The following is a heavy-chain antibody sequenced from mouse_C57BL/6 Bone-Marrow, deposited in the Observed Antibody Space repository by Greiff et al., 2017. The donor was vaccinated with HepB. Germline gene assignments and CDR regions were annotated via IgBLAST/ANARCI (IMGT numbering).Heavy chain of an antibody. Sequence: VQLQQPGAELVMPGASVKLSCKASGYTFTSYWIHWVKQRPGQGLEWIGAIYPGNSDTSYNQKFKGKAKLTAVTSASTAYMELSSLTNEDSAVYYCTMDYGSSYGAMDYWGQGTSVTVSS. CDR2: IYPGNSDT. V-gene: IGHV1-5*01. D-gene: IGHD1-1*01. CDR3: TMDYGSSYGAMDY. CDR1: GYTFTSYW. J-gene: IGHJ4*01.